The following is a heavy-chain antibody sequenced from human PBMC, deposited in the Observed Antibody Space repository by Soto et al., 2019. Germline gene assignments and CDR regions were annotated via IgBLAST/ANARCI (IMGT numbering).Heavy chain of an antibody. V-gene: IGHV3-23*01. J-gene: IGHJ4*02. Sequence: PWGSLRLSCAASGFTFSSYAMSWVRQAPGKGLEWDSVISGSDDSTYYADSVKGRFTISRDNSKNTLYLQMNSLRAEDTAVYYCAKRSSSSTFDYWGQGTLVTVS. CDR3: AKRSSSSTFDY. D-gene: IGHD6-6*01. CDR1: GFTFSSYA. CDR2: ISGSDDST.